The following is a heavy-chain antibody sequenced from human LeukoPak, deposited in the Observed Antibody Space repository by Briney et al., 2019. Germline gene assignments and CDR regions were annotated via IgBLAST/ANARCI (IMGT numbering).Heavy chain of an antibody. J-gene: IGHJ4*02. CDR1: GYTFTDYY. V-gene: IGHV1-2*02. CDR2: INLNSGDT. D-gene: IGHD5-24*01. CDR3: ARGQTQDGYSLWGSKASYYFDY. Sequence: ASVKVSCKASGYTFTDYYIHWVRQAPGQGLEWMGWINLNSGDTYYAQNFQDRVTMTGDTSISTAYMELSSLRSEDTAVYYCARGQTQDGYSLWGSKASYYFDYWGQGTLVTVSS.